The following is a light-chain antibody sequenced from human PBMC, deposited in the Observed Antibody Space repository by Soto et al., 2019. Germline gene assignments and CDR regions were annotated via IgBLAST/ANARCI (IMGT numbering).Light chain of an antibody. CDR1: RSDVGTYNY. CDR2: GVS. V-gene: IGLV2-8*01. CDR3: SSYAGRNNFYV. Sequence: QSVLTQPPSASGSPGQSVTISCTGTRSDVGTYNYVSWYQQHPGKAPKLIIYGVSKRPSGVPDRFSGSKSGNTASLTVSGLQAEDEADYYCSSYAGRNNFYVFGTGTKVTVL. J-gene: IGLJ1*01.